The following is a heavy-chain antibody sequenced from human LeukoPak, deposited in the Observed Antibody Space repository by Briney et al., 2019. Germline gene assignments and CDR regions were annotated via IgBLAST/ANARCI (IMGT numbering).Heavy chain of an antibody. Sequence: GGSLRLSCAASGFSFSSYIMSWVRQAPGKGLEWVSFISDSGGSTYYADPVKGRFTISRDNAKNSLFLQMNSLRAEDTAVYYCARAAGSYYSFPDYWGRGTLVTVSS. V-gene: IGHV3-23*01. CDR1: GFSFSSYI. D-gene: IGHD1-26*01. J-gene: IGHJ4*02. CDR3: ARAAGSYYSFPDY. CDR2: ISDSGGST.